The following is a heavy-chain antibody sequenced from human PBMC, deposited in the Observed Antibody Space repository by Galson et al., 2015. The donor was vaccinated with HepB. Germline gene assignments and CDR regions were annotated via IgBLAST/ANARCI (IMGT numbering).Heavy chain of an antibody. V-gene: IGHV3-15*07. CDR3: TTDLRYSGSYSKSSKGY. CDR2: IKSKTDGGTT. J-gene: IGHJ4*02. CDR1: GFTFSSYG. Sequence: SLRLSCAASGFTFSSYGMHWVRQAPGKGLEWVGRIKSKTDGGTTDYAAPVKGRFTISRDDSKNTLYLQMNSLKTEDTAFYYCTTDLRYSGSYSKSSKGYWGQGTLVTVSS. D-gene: IGHD1-26*01.